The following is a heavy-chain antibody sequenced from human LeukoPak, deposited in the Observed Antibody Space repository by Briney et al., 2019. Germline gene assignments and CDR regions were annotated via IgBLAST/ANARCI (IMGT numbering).Heavy chain of an antibody. Sequence: SETLSLTCTVSGGSISSYWSWIRQPPGKGLEWIGYIYNSGGTNYNPSPRSRVTISVDASKSQFSLNLSSVTAADTAVYYCASRRDGYNFCFDYWGQGTLVTVSS. D-gene: IGHD5-24*01. CDR2: IYNSGGT. CDR1: GGSISSY. V-gene: IGHV4-59*08. J-gene: IGHJ4*02. CDR3: ASRRDGYNFCFDY.